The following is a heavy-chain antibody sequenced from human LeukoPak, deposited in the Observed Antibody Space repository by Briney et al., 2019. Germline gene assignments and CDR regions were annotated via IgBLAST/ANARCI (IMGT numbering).Heavy chain of an antibody. D-gene: IGHD3-10*01. CDR1: EYTFTSYD. J-gene: IGHJ6*03. V-gene: IGHV1-8*01. CDR3: ARGVWFGDSNYMDV. Sequence: ASVKVSCEASEYTFTSYDINWVRQATGQGLEWMGWMNPNSGNTGYAQKFQGRVTMTRNTSISTAYMELSSLRSEDTAVYYCARGVWFGDSNYMDVWGKGTTVTISS. CDR2: MNPNSGNT.